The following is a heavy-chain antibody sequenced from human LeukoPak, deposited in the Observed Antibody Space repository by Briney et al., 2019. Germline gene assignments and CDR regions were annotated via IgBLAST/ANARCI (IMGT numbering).Heavy chain of an antibody. V-gene: IGHV4-34*01. J-gene: IGHJ6*04. CDR2: INHSGST. CDR1: GGSFSGYY. Sequence: PSETLSLTCAVYGGSFSGYYWSWIRQPPGKGLEWIGEINHSGSTNYNPSLKSRVTISVDTSKNQFSLKLSSVTAADTAVYYCARMTYYYGSGSYTPSMDVWGKGTTVTVSS. CDR3: ARMTYYYGSGSYTPSMDV. D-gene: IGHD3-10*01.